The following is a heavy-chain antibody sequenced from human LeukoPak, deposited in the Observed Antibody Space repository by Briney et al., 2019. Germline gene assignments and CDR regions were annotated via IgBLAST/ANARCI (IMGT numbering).Heavy chain of an antibody. J-gene: IGHJ3*02. V-gene: IGHV4-59*01. CDR1: GGSISTYY. CDR2: IYYTGST. Sequence: SETLSLTCTVSGGSISTYYWNWIRQPPGEGLEWIGYIYYTGSTKSNPSLKSRVTISLDTSKNQFSLNLSSVTAADTAVYYCARRVVVVTANDKSDAFDMWGQGTAVTVSS. CDR3: ARRVVVVTANDKSDAFDM. D-gene: IGHD2-15*01.